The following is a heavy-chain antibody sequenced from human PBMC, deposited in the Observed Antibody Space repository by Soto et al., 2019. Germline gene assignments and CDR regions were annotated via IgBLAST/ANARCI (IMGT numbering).Heavy chain of an antibody. CDR1: GFTFSNAW. D-gene: IGHD6-6*01. CDR2: IKSKTDGGTT. J-gene: IGHJ6*03. Sequence: GGSLRLSCAASGFTFSNAWMSWVRQAPGKGLEWVGRIKSKTDGGTTDYAAPVKGRFTISRDDSKNTLYLQMNSLKTEDTAVYYCTTEVLELARDYYYYMDVWGKGTTVTVSS. CDR3: TTEVLELARDYYYYMDV. V-gene: IGHV3-15*01.